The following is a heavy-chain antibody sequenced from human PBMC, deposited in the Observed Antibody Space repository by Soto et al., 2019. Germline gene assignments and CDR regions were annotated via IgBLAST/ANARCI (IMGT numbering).Heavy chain of an antibody. CDR2: IYSGGST. CDR1: GVTVSSNY. CDR3: ASEIAAAGYYYYYGMDV. D-gene: IGHD6-13*01. V-gene: IGHV3-53*01. Sequence: PGGSLRLSCAASGVTVSSNYMSWVRQAPGKGLEWVSVIYSGGSTYYADSLKGRFTISRDNSKNPLYLHMNSLSAEDTAVYYCASEIAAAGYYYYYGMDVWGQGTTVTVSS. J-gene: IGHJ6*02.